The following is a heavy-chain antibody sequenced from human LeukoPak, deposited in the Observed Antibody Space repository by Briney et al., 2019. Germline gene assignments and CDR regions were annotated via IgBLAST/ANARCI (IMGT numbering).Heavy chain of an antibody. CDR3: TTDPLRWLKNFDY. J-gene: IGHJ4*02. CDR1: GFTFSNAW. V-gene: IGHV3-15*07. Sequence: PGGSLRLSCPASGFTFSNAWMNWVRQAPGKGLEWVGRIKSKTDGGTTDYAAPVKGRFTISRDDSKNTLYLQMNSLKTEDTAVYYCTTDPLRWLKNFDYWGQGTLVTVSS. D-gene: IGHD4-23*01. CDR2: IKSKTDGGTT.